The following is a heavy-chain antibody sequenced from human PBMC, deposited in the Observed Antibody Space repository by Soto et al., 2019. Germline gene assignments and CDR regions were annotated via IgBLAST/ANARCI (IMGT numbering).Heavy chain of an antibody. J-gene: IGHJ4*02. CDR1: GVTFSSYG. CDR3: TRDFESTFDY. V-gene: IGHV3-33*01. Sequence: QVQLVESGGGVVQPGRSLRLSCAASGVTFSSYGMHWVRQAPGKGLEWVAVIGYDGSDRYYADSVKGRFTISRDNSKNTLFMQINSLRAEDTAVYYCTRDFESTFDYWGQGTLVTVSS. CDR2: IGYDGSDR. D-gene: IGHD3-9*01.